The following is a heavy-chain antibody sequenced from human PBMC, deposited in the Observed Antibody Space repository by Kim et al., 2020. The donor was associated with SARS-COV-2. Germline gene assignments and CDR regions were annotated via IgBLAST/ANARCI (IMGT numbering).Heavy chain of an antibody. CDR1: GYTFTGYY. Sequence: ASVKVSCKASGYTFTGYYMHWVRQAPGQGLEWMGRINPNSGGTNYAQKFQGRVTMTRDTSISTAYMELSRLRSDDTAVYYCARDYYDSSGYLYWGQGTLVTVSS. J-gene: IGHJ4*02. CDR2: INPNSGGT. V-gene: IGHV1-2*06. D-gene: IGHD3-22*01. CDR3: ARDYYDSSGYLY.